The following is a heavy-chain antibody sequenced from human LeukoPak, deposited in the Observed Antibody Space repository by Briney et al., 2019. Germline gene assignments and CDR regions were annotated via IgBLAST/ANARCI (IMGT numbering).Heavy chain of an antibody. Sequence: ASVKVSCKSSGYTFTSYGISWVRQAPGQGLEWMGWISVYNGNTNYAQKFQGRVTVTADESTSTAYMELSSLRSEDTAVYYCASSMGADDYWGQGTLVTVSS. D-gene: IGHD1-26*01. J-gene: IGHJ4*02. V-gene: IGHV1-18*01. CDR2: ISVYNGNT. CDR1: GYTFTSYG. CDR3: ASSMGADDY.